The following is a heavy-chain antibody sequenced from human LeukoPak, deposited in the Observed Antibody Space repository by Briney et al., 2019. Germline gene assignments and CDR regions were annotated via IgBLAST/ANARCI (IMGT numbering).Heavy chain of an antibody. CDR2: IYYSGAT. J-gene: IGHJ5*02. CDR3: ARSSGYYGSGSYVDP. Sequence: PSQTLSLTCTVSGVSISSGDYDWPGVRQPPGKGREGIEYIYYSGATYYNPSLKSRVTISVDTSKNQFSLKLSSVTAADTAVYYCARSSGYYGSGSYVDPWGQGTLVTVSS. CDR1: GVSISSGDYD. V-gene: IGHV4-30-4*01. D-gene: IGHD3-10*01.